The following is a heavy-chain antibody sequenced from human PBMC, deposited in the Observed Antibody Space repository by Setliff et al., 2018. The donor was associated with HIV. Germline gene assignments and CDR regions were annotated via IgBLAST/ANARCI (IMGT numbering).Heavy chain of an antibody. CDR1: GASISSGDYS. V-gene: IGHV4-30-2*01. Sequence: SETLSLTCAISGASISSGDYSWSWIRQPPGRDLEWIGYFYHSGNTYYSPSLHSRVTLSVDKSKNEFYLSLASVTAADTAVYYCARDRGEKGYFDYWGQGTLVTVSS. D-gene: IGHD3-10*01. CDR3: ARDRGEKGYFDY. CDR2: FYHSGNT. J-gene: IGHJ4*02.